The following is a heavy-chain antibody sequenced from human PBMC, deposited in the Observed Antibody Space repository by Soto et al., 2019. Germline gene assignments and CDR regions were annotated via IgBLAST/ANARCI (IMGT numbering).Heavy chain of an antibody. V-gene: IGHV3-66*01. D-gene: IGHD3-10*01. CDR1: GFTVSSNY. CDR3: ARVVQGYYGSGSYYTLDY. J-gene: IGHJ4*02. CDR2: IYSGGST. Sequence: EVQLVESGGGLVQPGGSLRLSCAASGFTVSSNYMIWVRQAPGKGLEWVSVIYSGGSTYYADSVKGRFTISRDNSKNTLYLQMNSLRAEDTAVYYCARVVQGYYGSGSYYTLDYWGQGTLVTVSS.